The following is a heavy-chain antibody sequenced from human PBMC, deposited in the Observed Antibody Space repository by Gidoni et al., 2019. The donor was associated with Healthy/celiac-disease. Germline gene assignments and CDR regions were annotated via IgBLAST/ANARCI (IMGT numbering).Heavy chain of an antibody. CDR2: SSSSSSYI. CDR3: ARDKGGEWELLNYYYGMDV. V-gene: IGHV3-21*01. D-gene: IGHD1-26*01. J-gene: IGHJ6*02. CDR1: GFTFSSYS. Sequence: EVPLVESGGGLVKPGGSLRLSCAASGFTFSSYSMNWVRQAPGKGLECVSSSSSSSSYIYYADSVKGRFTIARDNAKNSLYLQMNSLRAEDTAVYYCARDKGGEWELLNYYYGMDVWGQGTTVTVSS.